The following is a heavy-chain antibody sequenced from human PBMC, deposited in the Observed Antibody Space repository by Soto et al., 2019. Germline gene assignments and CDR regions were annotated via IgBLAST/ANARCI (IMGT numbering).Heavy chain of an antibody. CDR3: ASRNYYDSSGYSQYFDY. CDR2: IIPIFGTA. CDR1: GGTFSSYA. J-gene: IGHJ4*02. Sequence: QVQLVQSGAEVKKPGSSVKVSCKASGGTFSSYAISWVRQAPGQGLEWMGGIIPIFGTANYAQKFQGRVTITADESASTAYMELSSLRSEDTAVYYCASRNYYDSSGYSQYFDYWGQGTLVTVSS. D-gene: IGHD3-22*01. V-gene: IGHV1-69*01.